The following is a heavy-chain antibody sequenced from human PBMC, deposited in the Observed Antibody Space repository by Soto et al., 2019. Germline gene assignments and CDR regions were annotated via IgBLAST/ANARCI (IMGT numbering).Heavy chain of an antibody. CDR1: GGSFSGYY. Sequence: QVQLQQWGAGLLKPSETLSLTCAVYGGSFSGYYWSWIRQPPGKGLEWIGEINHSGSTNYNPSLKSRVTISVDTSKNQFSLKLSSVTAADTAVYYCARGSASKWYSSSWYSGNWFDPWGQGTLVTVSS. J-gene: IGHJ5*02. CDR3: ARGSASKWYSSSWYSGNWFDP. D-gene: IGHD6-13*01. V-gene: IGHV4-34*01. CDR2: INHSGST.